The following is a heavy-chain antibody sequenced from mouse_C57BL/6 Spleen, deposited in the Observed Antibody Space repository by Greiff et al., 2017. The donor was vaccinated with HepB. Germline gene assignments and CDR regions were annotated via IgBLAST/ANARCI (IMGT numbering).Heavy chain of an antibody. Sequence: VQLKESGPVLVKPGASVKMSCKASGYTFTDYYMNWVKQSHGKSLEWIGVINPYNGGTSYNQKFKGKATLTVDKSSSTAYMELNSLTSEDSAVYYCARSLSLTGHWYFDVWGTGTTVTVSS. CDR3: ARSLSLTGHWYFDV. J-gene: IGHJ1*03. V-gene: IGHV1-19*01. CDR2: INPYNGGT. D-gene: IGHD4-1*01. CDR1: GYTFTDYY.